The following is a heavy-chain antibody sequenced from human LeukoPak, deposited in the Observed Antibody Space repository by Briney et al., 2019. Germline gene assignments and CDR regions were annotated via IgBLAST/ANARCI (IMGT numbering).Heavy chain of an antibody. CDR2: ISGSGGST. Sequence: PWGSLRLSCAASGFTFSSYAMSWVRQAPGKGLEWVSAISGSGGSTYYADSVKGRFTISRDNSKNTLYLQMNSLRAEDTAVYYCAKDEANVLLWFGELSGPIDYWGQGTLVTVSS. CDR1: GFTFSSYA. V-gene: IGHV3-23*01. J-gene: IGHJ4*02. CDR3: AKDEANVLLWFGELSGPIDY. D-gene: IGHD3-10*01.